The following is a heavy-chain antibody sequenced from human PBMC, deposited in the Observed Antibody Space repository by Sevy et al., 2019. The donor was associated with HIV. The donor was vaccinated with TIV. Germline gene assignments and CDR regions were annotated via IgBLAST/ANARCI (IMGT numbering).Heavy chain of an antibody. CDR1: GGSISSSSYY. CDR3: AREGSYYDSSGYYQHPVYYFDY. CDR2: IYYSGST. V-gene: IGHV4-39*02. J-gene: IGHJ4*02. D-gene: IGHD3-22*01. Sequence: SETLSLTCTVSGGSISSSSYYWGWIRQPPGKGLEWIGSIYYSGSTYYNPSLKSRVTISVDTSKNQFSLKLISVTAADTAVYYCAREGSYYDSSGYYQHPVYYFDYWGQGTLVTVSS.